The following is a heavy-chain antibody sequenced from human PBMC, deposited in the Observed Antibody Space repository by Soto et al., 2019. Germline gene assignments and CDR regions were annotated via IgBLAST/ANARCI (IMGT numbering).Heavy chain of an antibody. V-gene: IGHV3-23*01. J-gene: IGHJ6*02. CDR2: ISGSGIST. CDR3: VKPPVITASYYYYDMYV. CDR1: GFTFSTYP. Sequence: EAQLLESGGWLVQPGGSLRLSCAASGFTFSTYPMSWVRQAPGKGLEWVSGISGSGISTYYTDSVKGRFTISRDNSKNTVFLQMNSLRDEDTAVYYCVKPPVITASYYYYDMYVWGQGTTVTVSS. D-gene: IGHD4-4*01.